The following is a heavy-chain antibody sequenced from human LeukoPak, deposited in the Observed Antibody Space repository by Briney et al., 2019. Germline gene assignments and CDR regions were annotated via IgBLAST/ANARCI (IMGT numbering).Heavy chain of an antibody. J-gene: IGHJ4*02. Sequence: TGGSLRLSCTASGFNFADHYLGWVRQAPGKGLEWLGFIRSKTYGGTTEYAASVKGRFTFSRDDSRSIAYLQMNNLATEDTAICYCTRTGYYSDYWGQGIQVTVSS. CDR2: IRSKTYGGTT. CDR1: GFNFADHY. V-gene: IGHV3-49*04. CDR3: TRTGYYSDY. D-gene: IGHD3-9*01.